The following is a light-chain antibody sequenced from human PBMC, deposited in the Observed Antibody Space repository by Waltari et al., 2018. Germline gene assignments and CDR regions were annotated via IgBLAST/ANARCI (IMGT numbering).Light chain of an antibody. CDR3: SSYTGSNTLV. CDR2: DVS. CDR1: TSDVGGYNY. Sequence: QSALTQPASVSGSPGQSLTLSCTGPTSDVGGYNYVPWYQQHPGKAPKLMIYDVSNRPSGVSNRFSGSKSGNTASLTVSGLQAEDEADYYCSSYTGSNTLVFGGGTKLTVL. J-gene: IGLJ2*01. V-gene: IGLV2-14*03.